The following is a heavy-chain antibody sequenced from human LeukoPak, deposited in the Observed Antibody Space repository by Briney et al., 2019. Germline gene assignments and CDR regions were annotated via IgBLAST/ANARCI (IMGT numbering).Heavy chain of an antibody. Sequence: GGSLRLSCAASGFTFSSYSMNWVRQAPGKGLEWVSYISSSGSTIYYADSVKGRFTISRDNAKNSLYLQMNSLRAEDTAVYYCARGPVSYSSSWYIRDDYWGQGTLVTVSS. J-gene: IGHJ4*02. CDR2: ISSSGSTI. CDR1: GFTFSSYS. D-gene: IGHD6-13*01. V-gene: IGHV3-48*04. CDR3: ARGPVSYSSSWYIRDDY.